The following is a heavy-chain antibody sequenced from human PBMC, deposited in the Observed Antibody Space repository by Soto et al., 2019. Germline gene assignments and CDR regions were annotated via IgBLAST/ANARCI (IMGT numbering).Heavy chain of an antibody. Sequence: PGGSLRLSCAASGFTFDDYAMHWVRQAPGKGLEWVSGISWNSGSIGYADSVKGRFTISRDNAKNSLYLQMNSLRAEDTALYYCAKDGYYGSGSYYAFDIWGQGTMVTVS. V-gene: IGHV3-9*01. J-gene: IGHJ3*02. D-gene: IGHD3-10*01. CDR1: GFTFDDYA. CDR3: AKDGYYGSGSYYAFDI. CDR2: ISWNSGSI.